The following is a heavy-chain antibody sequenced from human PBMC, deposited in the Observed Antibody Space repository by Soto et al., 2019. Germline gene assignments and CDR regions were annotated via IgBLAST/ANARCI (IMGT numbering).Heavy chain of an antibody. J-gene: IGHJ4*02. CDR2: IIPILGIA. CDR3: ATVPGRFLEWLLPPDY. Sequence: SVKVSFKASGGTFSSYTISWVRQAPGQGLEWMGRIIPILGIANYAQKLQGRVTMTTDTSTSTAYMELRNLRSDDTAVYYCATVPGRFLEWLLPPDYWGQGTRVTVSS. D-gene: IGHD3-3*01. CDR1: GGTFSSYT. V-gene: IGHV1-69*02.